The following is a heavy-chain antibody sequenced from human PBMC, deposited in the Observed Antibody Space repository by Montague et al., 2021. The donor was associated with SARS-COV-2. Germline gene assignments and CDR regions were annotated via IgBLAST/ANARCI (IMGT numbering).Heavy chain of an antibody. J-gene: IGHJ6*02. CDR1: GGSFSGGSFSGFY. CDR3: ARDASSSRWLRGRETDHVYHMDV. CDR2: INDSGST. D-gene: IGHD2-2*01. Sequence: SESLSLTCTIHGGSFSGGSFSGFYWNWVRQAPGKGLEWIGEINDSGSTNYKPSLSSRVTISVDKSDNQLSLILRSVTAADTGVYYCARDASSSRWLRGRETDHVYHMDVWGQGTIVTVSS. V-gene: IGHV4-34*01.